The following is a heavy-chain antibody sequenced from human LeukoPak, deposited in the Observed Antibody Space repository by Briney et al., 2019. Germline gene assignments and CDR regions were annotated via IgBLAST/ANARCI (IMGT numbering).Heavy chain of an antibody. CDR2: ISAYNGNT. Sequence: ASVKVSCKASGYTFTSYGISWVRQAPGQGLEWMGWISAYNGNTNYAQKLQGRVTMTTDTSTSTAYMELRSLRSDDTAVYYCARHVLRYFDWLLTPNPYYFDYWGQGTLVTVSS. CDR3: ARHVLRYFDWLLTPNPYYFDY. CDR1: GYTFTSYG. D-gene: IGHD3-9*01. V-gene: IGHV1-18*01. J-gene: IGHJ4*02.